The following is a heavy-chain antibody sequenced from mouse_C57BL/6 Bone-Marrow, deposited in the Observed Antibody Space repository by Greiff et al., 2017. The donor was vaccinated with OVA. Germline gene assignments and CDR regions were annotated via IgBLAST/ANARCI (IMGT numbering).Heavy chain of an antibody. CDR3: ARVLLRYQWYFDV. Sequence: QVQLQQPGAELVMPGASVKLSCKASGYTFTSYWMHWVKQRPGQGLEWIGEIDPSDSYTNYNQKFKGKSTLTVDKSSSTAYMQLSSLTSEDSAVYYCARVLLRYQWYFDVWGTGTTVTVSS. D-gene: IGHD1-1*01. CDR2: IDPSDSYT. V-gene: IGHV1-69*01. CDR1: GYTFTSYW. J-gene: IGHJ1*03.